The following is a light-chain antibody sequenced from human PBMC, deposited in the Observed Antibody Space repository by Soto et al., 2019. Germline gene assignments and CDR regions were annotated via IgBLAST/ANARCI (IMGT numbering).Light chain of an antibody. Sequence: EIVLTQSPGTLSLSPGERATLSCRASQSVSSSFLAWYQQKPGQAPRLHIYGASSRATGIPDRFSGSGSGTDFTLTISRLEPEYFAEYYCQQYGSSPLTFGQRTKLEIK. CDR3: QQYGSSPLT. J-gene: IGKJ2*01. CDR1: QSVSSSF. CDR2: GAS. V-gene: IGKV3-20*01.